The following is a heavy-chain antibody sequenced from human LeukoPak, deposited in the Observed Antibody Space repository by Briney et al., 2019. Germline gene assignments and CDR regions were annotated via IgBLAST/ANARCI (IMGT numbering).Heavy chain of an antibody. J-gene: IGHJ4*02. CDR1: GFTFSSYW. D-gene: IGHD6-13*01. CDR2: INSDGSST. Sequence: PGGSLRLSCAASGFTFSSYWMHWVRQAPGKGLVWVSRINSDGSSTSYADSVKGRFTIFRDNAKNTLYLQMNSLRAEDTAVYYCASRAEDSSSWYYFDYWGQGTLVTVSS. CDR3: ASRAEDSSSWYYFDY. V-gene: IGHV3-74*01.